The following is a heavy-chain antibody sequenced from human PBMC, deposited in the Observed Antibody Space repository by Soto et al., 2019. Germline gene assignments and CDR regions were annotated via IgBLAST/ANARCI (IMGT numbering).Heavy chain of an antibody. J-gene: IGHJ4*02. CDR2: MNPNSGNT. V-gene: IGHV1-8*01. CDR3: ARGTYRKWLVRGIAFDF. CDR1: GYTFTSYD. Sequence: ASVKVSCKASGYTFTSYDINWVRQATGQGLEWMGWMNPNSGNTGYAQKFQGRVTMTRNTSISTAYMELSSLRSEATAVYYYARGTYRKWLVRGIAFDFWGQGTLVTVSS. D-gene: IGHD6-19*01.